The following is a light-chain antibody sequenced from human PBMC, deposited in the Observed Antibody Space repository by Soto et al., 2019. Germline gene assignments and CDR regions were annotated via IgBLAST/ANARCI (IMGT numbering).Light chain of an antibody. Sequence: EIVLTQSPDTLSLSPGERATLSCRASQSVRSERLAWYQQKRGQAPTLLIFDASSRASGTPERFSGSGSGTEFTLTISSLQSEDFAVYYCQQYNDWPLTFGGGTKVDIK. CDR1: QSVRSER. J-gene: IGKJ4*01. V-gene: IGKV3D-15*01. CDR3: QQYNDWPLT. CDR2: DAS.